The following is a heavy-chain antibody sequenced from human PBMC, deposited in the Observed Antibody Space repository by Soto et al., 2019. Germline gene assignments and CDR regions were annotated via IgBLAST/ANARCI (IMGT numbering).Heavy chain of an antibody. Sequence: EVQLLESGGGLVQPGGSLRLSCAASGFTFSSYAMSWVRQAPGKGLEWVSAISGSGGSTYYADSVKGRFTISRDNSKNPLYLQMTSLRAEDTAVYYCAKVAVGATFYFDYWGQGTLVTVSS. CDR1: GFTFSSYA. CDR3: AKVAVGATFYFDY. V-gene: IGHV3-23*01. D-gene: IGHD1-26*01. CDR2: ISGSGGST. J-gene: IGHJ4*02.